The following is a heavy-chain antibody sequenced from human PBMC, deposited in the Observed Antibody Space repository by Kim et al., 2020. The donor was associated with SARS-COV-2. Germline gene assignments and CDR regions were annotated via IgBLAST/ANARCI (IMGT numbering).Heavy chain of an antibody. D-gene: IGHD3-10*01. J-gene: IGHJ4*02. CDR3: ARGSDYYGSGSYYYY. CDR1: GGSFSGYY. CDR2: INHSGST. Sequence: SETLSLTCAVYGGSFSGYYWSWIRQPPGKGLEWIGEINHSGSTNYNPSLKSRVTISVDTSKNQFSLKLSSVTAADTAVYYCARGSDYYGSGSYYYYWGQGTLVTVSS. V-gene: IGHV4-34*01.